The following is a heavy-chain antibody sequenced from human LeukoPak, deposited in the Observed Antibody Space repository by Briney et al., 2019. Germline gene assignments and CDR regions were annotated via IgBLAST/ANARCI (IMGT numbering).Heavy chain of an antibody. V-gene: IGHV1-69*04. CDR3: ARVPEYRSSRAYHYFGMDV. J-gene: IGHJ6*02. CDR2: ITPSVGIP. D-gene: IGHD6-13*01. CDR1: GGTFSRYV. Sequence: RASVKVSCEPSGGTFSRYVISWVRQAPGQGLEWMGRITPSVGIPNYAQKFQGRVTITADKSTSIVYMELSSLRTDDTAVYWCARVPEYRSSRAYHYFGMDVWGQGTTVIVSS.